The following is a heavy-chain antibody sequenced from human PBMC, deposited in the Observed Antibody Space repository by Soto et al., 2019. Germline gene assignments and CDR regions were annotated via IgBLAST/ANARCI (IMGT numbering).Heavy chain of an antibody. J-gene: IGHJ4*02. CDR3: ARDPAWGSLDY. CDR1: GFTFSSSW. D-gene: IGHD7-27*01. V-gene: IGHV3-7*01. Sequence: GGSLRLSCAASGFTFSSSWMSWVRQAPGKRLEWVADINHVGSEILYVDSVKGRFTVSRDNTKNSVYLQMNSLRVEDTALYYCARDPAWGSLDYWGLGSLVTVSS. CDR2: INHVGSEI.